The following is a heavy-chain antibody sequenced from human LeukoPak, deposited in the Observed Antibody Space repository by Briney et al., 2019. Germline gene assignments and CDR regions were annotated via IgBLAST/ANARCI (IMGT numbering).Heavy chain of an antibody. CDR3: ARPGYSSGWFDY. J-gene: IGHJ4*02. V-gene: IGHV1-69*13. CDR2: IIPIFGTA. D-gene: IGHD6-19*01. Sequence: ASVKVSCKASGGTFSSYAISWVRQAPGQGLEWMGGIIPIFGTANYAQKFQGRVTITADESTSTAYMELSSLRSEDTAVYYCARPGYSSGWFDYWGQRTLVTVSS. CDR1: GGTFSSYA.